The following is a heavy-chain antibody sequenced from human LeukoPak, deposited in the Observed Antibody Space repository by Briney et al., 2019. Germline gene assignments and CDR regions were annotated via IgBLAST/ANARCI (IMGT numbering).Heavy chain of an antibody. V-gene: IGHV4-59*12. CDR2: IYHSGST. CDR1: GGSISSYY. CDR3: ARDLMTYGSGSYLDAFDI. Sequence: SETLSLTCTVSGGSISSYYWSWIRQPPGKGLEWIGEIYHSGSTNYNPSLKSRVTISVDKSKNQFSLKLSSVTAADTAVYYCARDLMTYGSGSYLDAFDIWGQGTMVTVSS. D-gene: IGHD3-10*01. J-gene: IGHJ3*02.